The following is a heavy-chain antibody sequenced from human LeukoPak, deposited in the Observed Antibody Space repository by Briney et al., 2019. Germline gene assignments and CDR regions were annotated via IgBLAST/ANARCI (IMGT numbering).Heavy chain of an antibody. CDR3: ARDQSSSNTSEGGWFDP. CDR1: GGTFSSYA. D-gene: IGHD6-13*01. J-gene: IGHJ5*02. Sequence: ASVKVSCKASGGTFSSYAISWVRQAPGQGREWMGGIIPIFGTANYAQKFQGRVTITTDESTSTAYMELSSLRSEDTAVYYCARDQSSSNTSEGGWFDPWGQGTLVTVSS. CDR2: IIPIFGTA. V-gene: IGHV1-69*05.